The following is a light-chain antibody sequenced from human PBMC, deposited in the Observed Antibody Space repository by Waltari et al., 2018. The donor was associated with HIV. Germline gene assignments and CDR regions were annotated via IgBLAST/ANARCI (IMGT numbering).Light chain of an antibody. J-gene: IGKJ2*03. CDR1: QSVSRSY. CDR2: GAS. Sequence: EIVLTQSPGTLSLSPGERAPISCRASQSVSRSYLAWYQQKPGQAPRLLIYGASSRATGIPDRFSGSGSGTDFTLTISRLEPEDFAVYYCQQYGSSPRYSFGQGTRLEIK. CDR3: QQYGSSPRYS. V-gene: IGKV3-20*01.